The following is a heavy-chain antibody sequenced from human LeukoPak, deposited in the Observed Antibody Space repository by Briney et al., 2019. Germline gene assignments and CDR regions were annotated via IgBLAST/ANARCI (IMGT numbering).Heavy chain of an antibody. D-gene: IGHD6-13*01. Sequence: GGSLRVSCAASGFSFSSYWMTWVRQAPGKGLEWVANIRQDGNEKYYVDSVKGRFTISRDNAKNSLYLQMNSLRAEDTAVYYCATGYSSTWYYFDYWGQGTLATVSS. CDR1: GFSFSSYW. CDR2: IRQDGNEK. CDR3: ATGYSSTWYYFDY. J-gene: IGHJ4*02. V-gene: IGHV3-7*01.